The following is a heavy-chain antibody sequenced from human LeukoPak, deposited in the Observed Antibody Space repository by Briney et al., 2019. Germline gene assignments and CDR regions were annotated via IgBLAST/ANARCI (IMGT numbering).Heavy chain of an antibody. D-gene: IGHD6-13*01. CDR1: GFTFSSYW. Sequence: PGGSLRLTCAASGFTFSSYWMSWVRQAPGKGLEWVSVIYSGGSTYYADSVKGRFTISRDNSKNTLYLQMNSLRAEDTAVYYCAREDSSSWALGYWGQGTLVTVSS. CDR3: AREDSSSWALGY. J-gene: IGHJ4*02. CDR2: IYSGGST. V-gene: IGHV3-66*01.